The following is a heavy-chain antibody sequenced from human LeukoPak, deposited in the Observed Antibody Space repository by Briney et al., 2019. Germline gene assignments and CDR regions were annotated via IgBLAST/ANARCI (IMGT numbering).Heavy chain of an antibody. CDR1: GGSFSGYY. V-gene: IGHV4-34*01. CDR3: ASCYSRYYYYYYGMDV. CDR2: INHSGST. D-gene: IGHD2-15*01. J-gene: IGHJ6*02. Sequence: SETLSLTCAVYGGSFSGYYWSWIRQPPGKGLEWIGKINHSGSTNYNPSLKSRVTISVDTSKNQFSLKLSSVTAADTAVYYCASCYSRYYYYYYGMDVWGQGTTVTVSS.